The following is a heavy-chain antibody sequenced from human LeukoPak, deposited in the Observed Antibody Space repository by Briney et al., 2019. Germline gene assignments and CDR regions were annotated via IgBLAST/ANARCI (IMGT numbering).Heavy chain of an antibody. Sequence: SETPSLTCTVSGGSISTYYWSWIRQYPGKGLEWIGYIHYSGSTYHNPSLKSRVTISADTSENQFSLRLSSVTAADTAVYYCARDRSGYGVFDYWGQGTLVTVSS. CDR1: GGSISTYY. J-gene: IGHJ4*02. CDR3: ARDRSGYGVFDY. D-gene: IGHD5-12*01. CDR2: IHYSGST. V-gene: IGHV4-31*03.